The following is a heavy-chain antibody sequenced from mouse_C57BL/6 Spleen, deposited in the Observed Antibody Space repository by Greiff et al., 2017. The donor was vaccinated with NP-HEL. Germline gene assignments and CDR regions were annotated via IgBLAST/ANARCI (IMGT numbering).Heavy chain of an antibody. CDR3: ARLITTVVAHWYFDV. Sequence: DVKLVESGGDLVKPGGSLKLSCAASGFTFSSYGMSWVRQTPDKRLEWVATISSGGSYTYYPDSVKGRFTISRDNAKNTLYLQMSSLKSEDTAMYYCARLITTVVAHWYFDVWGTGTTVTVSS. CDR2: ISSGGSYT. CDR1: GFTFSSYG. J-gene: IGHJ1*03. D-gene: IGHD1-1*01. V-gene: IGHV5-6*02.